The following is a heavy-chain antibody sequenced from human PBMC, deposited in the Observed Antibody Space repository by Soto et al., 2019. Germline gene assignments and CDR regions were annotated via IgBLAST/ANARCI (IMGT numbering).Heavy chain of an antibody. V-gene: IGHV3-53*01. D-gene: IGHD4-4*01. CDR1: GFTFTTYA. J-gene: IGHJ6*02. CDR2: IYSGGST. Sequence: GGSLRLSCATSGFTFTTYAMSWVRQAPGKGLEWVSVIYSGGSTYYADSVKGRFTISRDNSKNTLYLQMNSLRAEDTAVYYCARDDRFTPTDYYYYGMDVWGQGTTVTVSS. CDR3: ARDDRFTPTDYYYYGMDV.